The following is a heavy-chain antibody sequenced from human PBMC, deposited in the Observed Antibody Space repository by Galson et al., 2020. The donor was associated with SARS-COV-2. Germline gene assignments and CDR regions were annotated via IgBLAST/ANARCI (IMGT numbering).Heavy chain of an antibody. CDR1: GVTFSGSA. CDR3: TRNVVGATIGGYFDL. Sequence: GCSLRVACAGSGVTFSGSAMHLGRQSSGKGLEWVGLIRSKANSYAPAYAASVKGRFTISRDDSKNTAYLQMNSLKTEDTAVYYCTRNVVGATIGGYFDLWGRGTLVTVSS. CDR2: IRSKANSYAP. J-gene: IGHJ2*01. D-gene: IGHD1-26*01. V-gene: IGHV3-73*01.